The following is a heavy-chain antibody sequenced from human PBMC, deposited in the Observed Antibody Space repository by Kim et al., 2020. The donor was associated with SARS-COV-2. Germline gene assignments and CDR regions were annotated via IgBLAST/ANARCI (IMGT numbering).Heavy chain of an antibody. CDR2: ISYYGSNK. CDR1: GFTFSSYA. CDR3: ARGRCYYGSAHYVMDV. Sequence: GGSLRLSCAASGFTFSSYAMHWVRQAPGKGLGWVAVISYYGSNKYYADSVQGRFTISRDNSKNTLYLQMNSLRAEDTAVYYCARGRCYYGSAHYVMDVWG. D-gene: IGHD3-10*01. V-gene: IGHV3-30*04. J-gene: IGHJ6*01.